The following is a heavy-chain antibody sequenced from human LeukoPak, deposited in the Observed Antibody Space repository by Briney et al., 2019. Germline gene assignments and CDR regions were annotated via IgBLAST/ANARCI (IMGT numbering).Heavy chain of an antibody. CDR2: INPSGGST. J-gene: IGHJ3*02. CDR3: ARDHLPYGDYEFVAFDI. Sequence: ASVKVSCKASGYTFTSYYMHWVRQAPGQGLEWMGIINPSGGSTSYAQKFQGRVTMTRDTSTSTVYVELSSLRSEDTAVYYCARDHLPYGDYEFVAFDIWGQGTMVTVSS. V-gene: IGHV1-46*01. CDR1: GYTFTSYY. D-gene: IGHD4-17*01.